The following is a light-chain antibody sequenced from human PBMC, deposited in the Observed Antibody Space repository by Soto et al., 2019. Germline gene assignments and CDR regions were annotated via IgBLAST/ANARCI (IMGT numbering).Light chain of an antibody. Sequence: IVLTQSPATLSLSPGERATLSCRASQSVGNSLAWYQERPGQAPRLLIHGATTRATGIPARFSGSGSGTEFTLTISSLQSEDFAVYYCQQYNNWPRTFGQGTKVDIK. CDR3: QQYNNWPRT. CDR1: QSVGNS. V-gene: IGKV3-15*01. CDR2: GAT. J-gene: IGKJ1*01.